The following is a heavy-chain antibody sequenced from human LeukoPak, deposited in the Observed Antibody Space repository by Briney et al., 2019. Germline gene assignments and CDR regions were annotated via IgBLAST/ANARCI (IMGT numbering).Heavy chain of an antibody. CDR1: GFTVSSNY. CDR3: ARGPYQLPGPFDY. J-gene: IGHJ4*02. CDR2: IYSGGST. V-gene: IGHV3-66*01. D-gene: IGHD2-2*01. Sequence: PGGSLRLSCAASGFTVSSNYMSWVRQAPGKGLEWVSVIYSGGSTYYADSVKGRFTISRDNSKNTLYLQMNSLRAEDTAVYYCARGPYQLPGPFDYWGQGTLVTVSS.